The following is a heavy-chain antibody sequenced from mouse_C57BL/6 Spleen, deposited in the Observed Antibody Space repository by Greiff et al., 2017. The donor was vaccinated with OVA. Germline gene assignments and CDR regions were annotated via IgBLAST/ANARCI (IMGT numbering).Heavy chain of an antibody. Sequence: QVQLQQSGAELVKPGASVKISCKASGYAFSSYWLHWVKQRPGKGLEWIGQIYPGDGDTNYNEKFKGKATLTADKSSSTAYMQLSSLTSEDSAVYYCARHWDSYEAMDYWGQGTSVTVSS. V-gene: IGHV1-80*01. D-gene: IGHD3-3*01. CDR2: IYPGDGDT. CDR1: GYAFSSYW. CDR3: ARHWDSYEAMDY. J-gene: IGHJ4*01.